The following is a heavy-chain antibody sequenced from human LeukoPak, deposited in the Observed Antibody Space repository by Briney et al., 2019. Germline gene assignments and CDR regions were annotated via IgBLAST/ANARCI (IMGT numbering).Heavy chain of an antibody. Sequence: GGSLRLSCAASGFTFSSYSMNWVRQAPGKGLEWVSSINSDSSLMFYAESVKGRFTISRDNARNSLYLQMDSLRAEDTAVYYCIRDLFDDYSLDYWGQGALVTVSS. CDR1: GFTFSSYS. D-gene: IGHD3-16*01. CDR3: IRDLFDDYSLDY. V-gene: IGHV3-21*01. J-gene: IGHJ4*02. CDR2: INSDSSLM.